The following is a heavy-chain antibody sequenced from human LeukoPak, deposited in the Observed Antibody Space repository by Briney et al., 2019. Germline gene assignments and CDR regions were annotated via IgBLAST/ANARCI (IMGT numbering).Heavy chain of an antibody. Sequence: GGSLRLSCAASGFTFSSYAMSWVRQAPGKGLEWVSSISRSGGSTSYADSVKGRFTISRDNSKTALYLQMNSLRAEDTAVYYCAKAFYDSSDYYLFDYWGQGTLVTVSS. CDR1: GFTFSSYA. CDR2: ISRSGGST. D-gene: IGHD3-22*01. CDR3: AKAFYDSSDYYLFDY. J-gene: IGHJ4*02. V-gene: IGHV3-23*01.